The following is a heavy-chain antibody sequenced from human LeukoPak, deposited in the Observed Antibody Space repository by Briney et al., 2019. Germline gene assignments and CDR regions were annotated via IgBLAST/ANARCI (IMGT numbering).Heavy chain of an antibody. J-gene: IGHJ4*02. V-gene: IGHV1-18*01. CDR1: GYTFTSYG. D-gene: IGHD1-26*01. Sequence: ASVKVSCKASGYTFTSYGISWVRQAPGQGLEWMGWISAYNGNTNYAQKLQGRVTMTTDTSTSTAYMELRSLRSDDTAVYYCARDNWHSGSYYVDYFDYWGQGTLVTVSS. CDR2: ISAYNGNT. CDR3: ARDNWHSGSYYVDYFDY.